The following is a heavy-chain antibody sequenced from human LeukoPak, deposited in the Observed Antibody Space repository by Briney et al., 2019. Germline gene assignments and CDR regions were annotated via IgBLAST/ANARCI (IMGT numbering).Heavy chain of an antibody. CDR2: IYYSGST. CDR3: ARAAGYCSSTSCWFYYYGMDV. CDR1: GGSISSGHYY. V-gene: IGHV4-30-4*01. Sequence: SETLSLTCTVSGGSISSGHYYWSWIRQPPGKGLEWIGYIYYSGSTYYNPSLKSRVTISVDTSKNQFSLKLSSVTAADTAVYYCARAAGYCSSTSCWFYYYGMDVWGQGTTVTVSS. J-gene: IGHJ6*02. D-gene: IGHD2-2*01.